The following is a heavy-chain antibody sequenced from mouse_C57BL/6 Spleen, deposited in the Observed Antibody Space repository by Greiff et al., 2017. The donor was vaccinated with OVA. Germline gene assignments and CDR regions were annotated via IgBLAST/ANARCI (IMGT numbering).Heavy chain of an antibody. Sequence: EVHLVESGGGLVKPGGSLKLSCAASGFTFSSYTMSWVRQTPEKRLEWVATISGGGGNTYYPDSVKGRFTISRDNAKNTLYLQMSSLRSEDTALYYCARHEDYGSSYYFDYWGQGTTLTVSS. CDR1: GFTFSSYT. V-gene: IGHV5-9*01. J-gene: IGHJ2*01. D-gene: IGHD1-1*01. CDR2: ISGGGGNT. CDR3: ARHEDYGSSYYFDY.